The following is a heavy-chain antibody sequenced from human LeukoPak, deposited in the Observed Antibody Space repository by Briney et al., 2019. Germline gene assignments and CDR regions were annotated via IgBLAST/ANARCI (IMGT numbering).Heavy chain of an antibody. J-gene: IGHJ6*02. CDR3: ARDRRISTASITIFFYHYGMDV. V-gene: IGHV4-31*03. D-gene: IGHD3-3*01. Sequence: PSETLSLTCTVSGGSISSGGYYWSWIRQHPGKGLEWIGYIYYSGSTYYNPSLKSRVTISVDTSKNQFSLKLSSVTAADTAVYYCARDRRISTASITIFFYHYGMDVWGQGTTVTVSS. CDR1: GGSISSGGYY. CDR2: IYYSGST.